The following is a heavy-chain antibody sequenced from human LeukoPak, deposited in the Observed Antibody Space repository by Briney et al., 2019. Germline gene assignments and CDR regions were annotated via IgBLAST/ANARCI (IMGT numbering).Heavy chain of an antibody. J-gene: IGHJ4*02. Sequence: PGGSLRLSCAASGFTVSTNYMSGVGQGPGKGLEWVSYISSSSSTIYNADSMKGRFTISRDNDKNSLYLQMNSLRAEDTAVYYCARDDGGYWGQGTLVTVSS. CDR3: ARDDGGY. V-gene: IGHV3-48*01. D-gene: IGHD3-3*01. CDR2: ISSSSSTI. CDR1: GFTVSTNY.